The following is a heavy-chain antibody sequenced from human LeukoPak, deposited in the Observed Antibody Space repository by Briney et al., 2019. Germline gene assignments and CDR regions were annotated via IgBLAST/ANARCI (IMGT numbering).Heavy chain of an antibody. V-gene: IGHV1-46*01. D-gene: IGHD1-26*01. Sequence: ASVKVSCKASGYTFTSYYMHWVRQAPGQGIEWMGIINPSGGSTSYAQKFQGRVTMTRDTSTSTVYMELSSLRSEDTAVYYCARVSGGVGATRAAGYWGQGTLVTVSS. CDR2: INPSGGST. CDR3: ARVSGGVGATRAAGY. CDR1: GYTFTSYY. J-gene: IGHJ4*02.